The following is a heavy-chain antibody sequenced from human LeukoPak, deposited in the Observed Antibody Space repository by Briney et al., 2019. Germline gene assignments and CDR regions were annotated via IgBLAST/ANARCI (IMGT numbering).Heavy chain of an antibody. J-gene: IGHJ2*01. V-gene: IGHV4-59*01. D-gene: IGHD4-17*01. CDR3: ARDYYDYGDYLEWYFDL. CDR2: IYYSGST. CDR1: GGSISSYY. Sequence: SETLSLTCTVSGGSISSYYWSWIRQPPGKGLEWIGCIYYSGSTNYNPPLKSRVTISVDTSKNQFSLKLSSVTAADTAVYYCARDYYDYGDYLEWYFDLWGRGTLVTVSS.